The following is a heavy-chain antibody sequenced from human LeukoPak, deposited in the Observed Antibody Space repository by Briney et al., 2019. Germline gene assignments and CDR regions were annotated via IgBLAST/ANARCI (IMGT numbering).Heavy chain of an antibody. D-gene: IGHD5-18*01. V-gene: IGHV4-34*01. Sequence: ASETLSLTCAVYGGSFSGYYWSWIRQPPGKGLEWIGEINHSGSTNYNPSLKSRVTISVDTSKNQFSLKLSSVTAADTAVYYCAGHRGYSYGYGYWGQGTLVTVSS. CDR1: GGSFSGYY. CDR3: AGHRGYSYGYGY. J-gene: IGHJ4*02. CDR2: INHSGST.